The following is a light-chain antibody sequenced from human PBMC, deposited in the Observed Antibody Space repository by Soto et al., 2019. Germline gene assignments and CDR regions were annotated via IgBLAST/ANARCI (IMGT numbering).Light chain of an antibody. CDR3: QTWGTGIHVV. CDR1: SGHSSYA. Sequence: QSVLTQSPSASASLGASVKLTCTLSSGHSSYAIAWHQQQPEEGPRYLMKLDSDGSHTKGDAIPDRFSGSSSGAERYLTISSLQSEDEADYYCQTWGTGIHVVFGGGTQLTVL. J-gene: IGLJ2*01. V-gene: IGLV4-69*01. CDR2: LDSDGSH.